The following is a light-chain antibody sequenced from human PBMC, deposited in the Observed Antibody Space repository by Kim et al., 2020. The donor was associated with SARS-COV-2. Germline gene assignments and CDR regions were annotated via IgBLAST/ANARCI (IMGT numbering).Light chain of an antibody. V-gene: IGKV1-17*03. CDR2: GAS. CDR3: LQHKTFPYT. CDR1: QDISYF. J-gene: IGKJ2*01. Sequence: ASVGDRVTITCRASQDISYFLAWIQQKPGKAPKRLIYGASTLQSGVPSRFSGSGSGTEFTLTISSLQPEDFATYFCLQHKTFPYTFGQGTKVDIK.